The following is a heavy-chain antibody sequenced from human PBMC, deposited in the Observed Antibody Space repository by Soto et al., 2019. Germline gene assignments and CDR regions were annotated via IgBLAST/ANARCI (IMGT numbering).Heavy chain of an antibody. CDR2: IIPIFGTA. J-gene: IGHJ6*02. CDR1: RVAFSKFI. D-gene: IGHD6-19*01. V-gene: IGHV1-69*01. CDR3: AKVRYSSPMGYYYGMDV. Sequence: QAQLEQSGGEVKKPGSSVKVSCKASRVAFSKFIVTWVRQAPGLGLEWVGGIIPIFGTANYAQKFQGRVTITADEITSTSYMEVNNLRSEDTAVYYCAKVRYSSPMGYYYGMDVWGQGTTVTVSS.